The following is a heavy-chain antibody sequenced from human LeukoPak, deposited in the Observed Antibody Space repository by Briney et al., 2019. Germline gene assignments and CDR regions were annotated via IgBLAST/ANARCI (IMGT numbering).Heavy chain of an antibody. Sequence: SVKVSCKASGGTFSSYAISWVRQAPGQGLKWMGRIIPILGIANYAQKFQGRVTITADKSTSTAYMELSSLRSEDTAVYYCARDVSPGATIHWFDPWGQGTLVTVSS. CDR1: GGTFSSYA. CDR2: IIPILGIA. D-gene: IGHD1-26*01. V-gene: IGHV1-69*04. CDR3: ARDVSPGATIHWFDP. J-gene: IGHJ5*02.